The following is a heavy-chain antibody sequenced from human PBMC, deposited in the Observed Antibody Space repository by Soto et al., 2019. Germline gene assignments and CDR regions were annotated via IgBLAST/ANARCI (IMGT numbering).Heavy chain of an antibody. CDR1: GGSISNYY. CDR3: ARQGQQLIHWSDP. D-gene: IGHD3-22*01. V-gene: IGHV4-59*08. CDR2: IYSSGST. J-gene: IGHJ5*02. Sequence: QVQLQESGPGLVKPSETLSLTCTVSGGSISNYYWSWVRQPPGKGLEWIGYIYSSGSTNYNPSLKSRVTISVDTSTNQFSLKLNSATAADTAVYYCARQGQQLIHWSDPWGQGTLVTVSS.